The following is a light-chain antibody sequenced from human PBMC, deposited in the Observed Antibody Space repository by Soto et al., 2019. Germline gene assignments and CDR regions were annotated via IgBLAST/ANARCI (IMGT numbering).Light chain of an antibody. CDR2: KDS. CDR3: QSADSSGTNVV. CDR1: ALPKQY. J-gene: IGLJ2*01. V-gene: IGLV3-25*03. Sequence: SYELTQPPSVSVSPGQTARITCSGDALPKQYAYWYQQKPGQAPVLVIYKDSERPSGIPERFSGSSSGTTVTLTISGVQAEDEADYDCQSADSSGTNVVFGGGTKLTVL.